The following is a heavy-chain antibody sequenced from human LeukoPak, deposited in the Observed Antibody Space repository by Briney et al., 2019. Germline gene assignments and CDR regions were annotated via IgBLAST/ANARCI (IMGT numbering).Heavy chain of an antibody. J-gene: IGHJ6*02. CDR1: GFTFSSSG. CDR2: INHSGST. CDR3: ARGTTNYYYYYGMDV. Sequence: LRLSCVASGFTFSSSGMHWIRQPPGKGLEWIGEINHSGSTNYNPSLKSRVTISVDTSKNQFSLKLSSVTAADTAVYYCARGTTNYYYYYGMDVWGQGTTVTVSS. D-gene: IGHD1-1*01. V-gene: IGHV4-34*01.